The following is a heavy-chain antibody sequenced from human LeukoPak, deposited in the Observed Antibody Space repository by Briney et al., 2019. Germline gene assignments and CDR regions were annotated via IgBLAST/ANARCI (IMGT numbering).Heavy chain of an antibody. Sequence: PGGALRLCCAASGFSFISYSRNWVRQAPGKGLEWVSSISSSSSYIYYADSVKGRFTISRDNAKNSLYLQMNSLRAEATAVYYCARAPTDHTNWFDPWGQGTLVTVSS. CDR1: GFSFISYS. V-gene: IGHV3-21*03. J-gene: IGHJ5*02. CDR2: ISSSSSYI. CDR3: ARAPTDHTNWFDP. D-gene: IGHD1-14*01.